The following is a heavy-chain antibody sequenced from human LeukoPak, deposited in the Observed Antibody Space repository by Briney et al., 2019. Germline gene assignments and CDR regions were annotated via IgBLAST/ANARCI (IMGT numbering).Heavy chain of an antibody. CDR3: AREWQGGIAAAGTRIEGDY. CDR2: IKQDGSEK. CDR1: GFSVSGYW. V-gene: IGHV3-7*01. Sequence: GGSLRLSCAVSGFSVSGYWMTWVRQAPWKGLEWVANIKQDGSEKNYVDSVKGRFTISRDNDENSLFLQMNSLRVEDTAVYYCAREWQGGIAAAGTRIEGDYWGQGTLVAVSS. D-gene: IGHD6-13*01. J-gene: IGHJ4*02.